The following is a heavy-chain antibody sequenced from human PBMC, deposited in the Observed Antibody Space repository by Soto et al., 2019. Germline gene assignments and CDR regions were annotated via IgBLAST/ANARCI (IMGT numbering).Heavy chain of an antibody. D-gene: IGHD4-17*01. CDR2: IYPGDSDT. CDR1: GYSFTSYW. Sequence: GESLKISCKGSGYSFTSYWIGWVRQMPGKGLEWMGIIYPGDSDTRYSPSFQGQVTISADKSISTAYLQWSGLKASDTAMYYCARVASAHYGDSQYYYYGMDVWGQGTTVTVSS. CDR3: ARVASAHYGDSQYYYYGMDV. J-gene: IGHJ6*02. V-gene: IGHV5-51*01.